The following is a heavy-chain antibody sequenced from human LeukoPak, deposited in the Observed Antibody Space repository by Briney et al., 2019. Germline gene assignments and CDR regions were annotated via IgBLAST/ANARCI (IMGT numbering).Heavy chain of an antibody. J-gene: IGHJ4*02. CDR2: ISAYNGNT. CDR3: ARCPPDIVVVPAPLPDY. V-gene: IGHV1-18*01. Sequence: ASVKVSCKASGYTFTSYGISWVRQAPGQGLEWMGWISAYNGNTNYAQKLQGRVTMTTATSTSTAYMELRSLRSDDTAVYYCARCPPDIVVVPAPLPDYWGQGPLVTVSS. D-gene: IGHD2-2*01. CDR1: GYTFTSYG.